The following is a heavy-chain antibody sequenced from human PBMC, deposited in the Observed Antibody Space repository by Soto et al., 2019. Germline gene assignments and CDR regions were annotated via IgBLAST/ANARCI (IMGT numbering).Heavy chain of an antibody. J-gene: IGHJ6*02. Sequence: GGSLRLSCVASEFTLSSFGMHWVRQAPGKGLEWVAVIWHDGSYRYYADSVKGRFTISRDNSKNTLYLQMNSLRAEDTAVYYCARDALFGVDTDYYGMDVWGQGTTVTVSS. CDR3: ARDALFGVDTDYYGMDV. D-gene: IGHD3-3*01. CDR1: EFTLSSFG. V-gene: IGHV3-33*01. CDR2: IWHDGSYR.